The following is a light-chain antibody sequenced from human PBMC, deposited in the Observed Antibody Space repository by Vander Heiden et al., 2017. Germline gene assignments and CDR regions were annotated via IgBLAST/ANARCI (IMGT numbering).Light chain of an antibody. Sequence: IVFTQSPAFLPRTLGERGTINCKCRQSVLSSSNNKNYLAWYQQIPGQPPKLLINWASTRESGVPDRFSGSGSGTDFTLTISSLQAEDVAVYYCQQSSTAPLTFGGGTKVEIK. J-gene: IGKJ4*01. CDR2: WAS. CDR1: QSVLSSSNNKNY. CDR3: QQSSTAPLT. V-gene: IGKV4-1*01.